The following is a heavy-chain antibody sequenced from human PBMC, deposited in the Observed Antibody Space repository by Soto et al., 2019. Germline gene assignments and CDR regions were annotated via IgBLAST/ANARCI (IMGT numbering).Heavy chain of an antibody. CDR1: GGSISSSSYY. D-gene: IGHD6-19*01. Sequence: SETLSLTCTVSGGSISSSSYYWGWIRQPPGKGLEWIGSIYYSGSTYYNPSLKSRVTISVDTSKNQFSLKLSSVTAADTAVYYCARRSWQWLATFDYWGQGTLVTVSS. J-gene: IGHJ4*02. CDR3: ARRSWQWLATFDY. V-gene: IGHV4-39*01. CDR2: IYYSGST.